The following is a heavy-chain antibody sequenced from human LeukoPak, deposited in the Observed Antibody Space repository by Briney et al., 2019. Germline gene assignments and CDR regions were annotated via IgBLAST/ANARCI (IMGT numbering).Heavy chain of an antibody. D-gene: IGHD3-16*01. J-gene: IGHJ4*02. Sequence: SQTLSLTCTVSGGSISSGNYYWSWIRQPAGKGLEWIGRIYNSGSTSYNPYLKSRVTISADTSKNQFSLNLNSVTAADTAVYYCARDRTKIGGIDYWGQGTLVTVSS. CDR1: GGSISSGNYY. CDR2: IYNSGST. V-gene: IGHV4-61*02. CDR3: ARDRTKIGGIDY.